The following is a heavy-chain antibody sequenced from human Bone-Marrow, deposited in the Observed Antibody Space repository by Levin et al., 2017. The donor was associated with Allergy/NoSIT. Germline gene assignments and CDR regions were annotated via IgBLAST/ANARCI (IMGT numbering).Heavy chain of an antibody. CDR3: AGAFASAGTDPVYFYYYGVDV. V-gene: IGHV4-34*01. Sequence: SETLSLTCGVYGGSFSSSYWSWIRQPPGKGLEWIGEINHSGTTKYNPSLKSRVTISVDTSENQISLRLSSVTAADTAVYYCAGAFASAGTDPVYFYYYGVDVWGQGTTVTVSS. CDR2: INHSGTT. D-gene: IGHD6-13*01. CDR1: GGSFSSSY. J-gene: IGHJ6*02.